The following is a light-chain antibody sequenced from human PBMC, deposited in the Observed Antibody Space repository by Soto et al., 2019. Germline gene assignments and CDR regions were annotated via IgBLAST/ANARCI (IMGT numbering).Light chain of an antibody. CDR1: SSDVGGYNY. Sequence: QSALTQPPSASGSPGQSVTISCTGTSSDVGGYNYVSWYQHHPGKAPKLIIYEVDERPSGVPDRFSGSKSGNTASLTVSGLQAEDEADYYCSSYVGSNNFPCVFGTGTKLTVL. J-gene: IGLJ1*01. CDR3: SSYVGSNNFPCV. CDR2: EVD. V-gene: IGLV2-8*01.